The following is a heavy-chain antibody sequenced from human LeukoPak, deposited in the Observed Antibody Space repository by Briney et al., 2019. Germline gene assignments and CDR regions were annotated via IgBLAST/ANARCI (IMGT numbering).Heavy chain of an antibody. V-gene: IGHV4-34*01. D-gene: IGHD1-26*01. CDR3: ARHRWELNAFDI. Sequence: PSETLSLTCAVYGGSFSGYYWSWIRQPPGKGLEWIGEINHSGSTNYNPSLKSRVTISVDTSKNQFSLILSSVTAADTAVYYCARHRWELNAFDIWGQGTMVTVSS. CDR2: INHSGST. J-gene: IGHJ3*02. CDR1: GGSFSGYY.